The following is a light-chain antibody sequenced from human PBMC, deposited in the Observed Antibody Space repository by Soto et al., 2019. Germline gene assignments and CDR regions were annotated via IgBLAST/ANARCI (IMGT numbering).Light chain of an antibody. CDR3: HQTYTAPPT. J-gene: IGKJ1*01. CDR2: STS. V-gene: IGKV1-39*01. Sequence: DIQMTQSPSSLSAVVGDRVTITCRASQSVYSWVNWYQKKPGSAPKLLIYSTSRLERGVPSRFSGSGSGTDFTLSISNLHPEDFATYFCHQTYTAPPTLGQGTKVEVK. CDR1: QSVYSW.